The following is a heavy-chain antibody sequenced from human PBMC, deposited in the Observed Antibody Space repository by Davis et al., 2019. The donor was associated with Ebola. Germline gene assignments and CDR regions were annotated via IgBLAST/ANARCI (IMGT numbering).Heavy chain of an antibody. V-gene: IGHV3-30*02. CDR1: GFSFSNYG. D-gene: IGHD3-9*01. CDR2: IWYDGSNG. J-gene: IGHJ4*02. CDR3: AKDVASFDWLLPFDS. Sequence: PGGSLRLSCAASGFSFSNYGMHWVRRAAGKGLEWVAFIWYDGSNGRYGDSVKGRFTISRDNSKNTLYLQMNSLRAEDTAVYYCAKDVASFDWLLPFDSCGQGTLVTVSS.